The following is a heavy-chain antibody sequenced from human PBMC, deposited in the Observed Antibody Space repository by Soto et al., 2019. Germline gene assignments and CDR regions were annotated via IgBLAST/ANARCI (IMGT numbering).Heavy chain of an antibody. V-gene: IGHV1-2*04. J-gene: IGHJ3*02. CDR1: GYTFTGYY. CDR3: ARVRRWNDGERAFDI. D-gene: IGHD1-1*01. Sequence: ASVKVSCKASGYTFTGYYMHWVRQAPGQGLEWMGWINPNSGGTNYAQKFQGWVTMTRDTSISTAYMELSRLRSDDTAVYYCARVRRWNDGERAFDIWGQGTMVTVSS. CDR2: INPNSGGT.